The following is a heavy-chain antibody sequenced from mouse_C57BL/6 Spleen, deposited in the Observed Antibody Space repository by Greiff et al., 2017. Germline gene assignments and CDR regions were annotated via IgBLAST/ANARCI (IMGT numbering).Heavy chain of an antibody. CDR1: GYTFTDYN. Sequence: VQLQQSGPELVKPGASVQIPCKASGYTFTDYNMDWVKQSHGKSLEWIGDINPNNGGTIYNQKFKGKATLTVDKSSSTAYMELRSLTSEDTAVYYCARRSGLRGYYAMDYWGQGTSVTVSS. V-gene: IGHV1-18*01. CDR2: INPNNGGT. CDR3: ARRSGLRGYYAMDY. D-gene: IGHD3-2*02. J-gene: IGHJ4*01.